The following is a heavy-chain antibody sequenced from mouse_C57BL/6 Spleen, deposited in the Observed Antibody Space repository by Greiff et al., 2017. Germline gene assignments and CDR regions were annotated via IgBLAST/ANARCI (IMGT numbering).Heavy chain of an antibody. CDR2: ISSGSSTI. Sequence: EVKVVESGGGLVKPGGSLKLSCAASGFTFSDYGMHWVRQAPEKGLEWVAYISSGSSTIYYADTVKGRFTITRDNAKNTLYLQITSLRSEDTAMYYIAGFYGNYWCIGVRGTGATVTDS. CDR3: AGFYGNYWCIGV. V-gene: IGHV5-17*01. D-gene: IGHD2-1*01. J-gene: IGHJ1*03. CDR1: GFTFSDYG.